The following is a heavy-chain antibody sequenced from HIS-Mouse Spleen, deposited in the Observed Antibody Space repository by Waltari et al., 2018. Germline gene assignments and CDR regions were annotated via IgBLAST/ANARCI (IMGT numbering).Heavy chain of an antibody. J-gene: IGHJ2*01. CDR1: GGSIISSSSY. Sequence: QLQLQESGPGLVKPSETLSLTCTVSGGSIISSSSYWGWIRQPPGKGLEWIGSIYYSGSTYYNPSLKSRVTISVDTSKNQFSLKLSSVTAADTAVYYCAREIPYSSSWYDWYFDLWGRGTLVTVPS. D-gene: IGHD6-13*01. V-gene: IGHV4-39*07. CDR2: IYYSGST. CDR3: AREIPYSSSWYDWYFDL.